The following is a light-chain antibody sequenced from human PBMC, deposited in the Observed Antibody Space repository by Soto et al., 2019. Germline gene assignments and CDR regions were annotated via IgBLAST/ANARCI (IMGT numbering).Light chain of an antibody. V-gene: IGLV2-14*01. CDR2: EVS. Sequence: QSALTQPASVSGSLGQSITISCTGATSDVGNYNYVSWYQQHPGKAPKLMIYEVSNRPSGVSNRLSGSKSGNTASLTISGLQAEDEADYYCSSYTSSGTFVFGTGTQLTVL. CDR3: SSYTSSGTFV. J-gene: IGLJ7*01. CDR1: TSDVGNYNY.